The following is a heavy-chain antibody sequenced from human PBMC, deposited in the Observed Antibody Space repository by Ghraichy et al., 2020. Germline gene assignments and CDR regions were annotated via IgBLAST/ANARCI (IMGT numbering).Heavy chain of an antibody. V-gene: IGHV4-31*03. J-gene: IGHJ2*01. CDR1: GGSISSGGYY. CDR3: ASGKFYYYDSSGGLCGYFDL. Sequence: SETLSLTCTVSGGSISSGGYYWSWIRQHPGKGLEWIGYIYYSGSTYYNPSLKSRVTISVDTSKNQFSLKLSSVTAADTAVYYCASGKFYYYDSSGGLCGYFDLWGRGTLVTVSS. D-gene: IGHD3-22*01. CDR2: IYYSGST.